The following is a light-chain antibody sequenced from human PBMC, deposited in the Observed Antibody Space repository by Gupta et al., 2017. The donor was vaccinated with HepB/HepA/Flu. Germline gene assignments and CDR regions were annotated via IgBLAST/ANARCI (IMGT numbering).Light chain of an antibody. CDR3: QSADTNANHVV. CDR1: ALPKQY. Sequence: SSELTQPPSVSVSPGQTARITCSGDALPKQYAYWYQQKPGQAPVMVIYKDSERPSGIPERFSGSSSGTTVTLTIRGVQAEDEADYYCQSADTNANHVVFGGGTKLTVL. J-gene: IGLJ2*01. CDR2: KDS. V-gene: IGLV3-25*03.